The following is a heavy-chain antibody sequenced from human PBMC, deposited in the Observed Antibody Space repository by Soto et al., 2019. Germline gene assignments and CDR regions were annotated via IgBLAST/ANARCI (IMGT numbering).Heavy chain of an antibody. D-gene: IGHD2-8*02. CDR3: ASRMLILNAFDI. Sequence: GGSLRLSCAASGFTVSSSYMSWVRQAPGKGLEWVSVIYSGGSTYYADSVKGRFTISRDNSKNTLYLQMNSLRAEDTAVYYCASRMLILNAFDIWCQGTMVTVSS. V-gene: IGHV3-53*01. J-gene: IGHJ3*02. CDR2: IYSGGST. CDR1: GFTVSSSY.